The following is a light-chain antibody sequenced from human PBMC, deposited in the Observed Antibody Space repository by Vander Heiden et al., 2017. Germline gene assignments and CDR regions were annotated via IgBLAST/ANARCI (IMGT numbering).Light chain of an antibody. J-gene: IGLJ2*01. CDR1: ALPKQY. CDR2: KDS. CDR3: QSADSSGTYVV. V-gene: IGLV3-25*03. Sequence: SYELTQPPSVSVSPGQTARITCCGDALPKQYAYWYQQKPGQAPVLVIYKDSERHSGIPERFSGSSSGTTVTLTISGVQAEDEADYYCQSADSSGTYVVFGGGTKLTVL.